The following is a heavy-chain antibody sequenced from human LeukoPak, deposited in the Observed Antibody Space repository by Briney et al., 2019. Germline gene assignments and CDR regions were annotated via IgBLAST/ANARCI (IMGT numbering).Heavy chain of an antibody. Sequence: GGSLRPSCAASGFTFSSYSMNWVRQAPGKGLEWVSSISSSSSYIYYADSVKGRFTISRDNAKNSLYLQMNSLRAEDTAVYYCAREFSDYYDSSGPRAYFDYWGQGTLVTVSS. V-gene: IGHV3-21*01. CDR2: ISSSSSYI. J-gene: IGHJ4*02. D-gene: IGHD3-22*01. CDR1: GFTFSSYS. CDR3: AREFSDYYDSSGPRAYFDY.